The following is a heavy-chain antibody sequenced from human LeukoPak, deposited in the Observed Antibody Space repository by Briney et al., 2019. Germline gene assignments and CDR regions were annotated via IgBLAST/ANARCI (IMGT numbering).Heavy chain of an antibody. V-gene: IGHV4-59*01. Sequence: PSETLSLTCTVSGGSISSYYWSWIRQPPGKGLEWIGYIYYSGTTNYNPSLKSRVTISVDTSKNQFSLKLSSVTAADTAVYYCARTTMVRGTYYMDVWGKGTTVTISS. CDR3: ARTTMVRGTYYMDV. D-gene: IGHD3-10*01. CDR1: GGSISSYY. J-gene: IGHJ6*03. CDR2: IYYSGTT.